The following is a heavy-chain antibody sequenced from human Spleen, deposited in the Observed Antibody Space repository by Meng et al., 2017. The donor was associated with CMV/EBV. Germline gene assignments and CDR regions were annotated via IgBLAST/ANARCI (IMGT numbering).Heavy chain of an antibody. J-gene: IGHJ4*02. CDR2: INPNSGGT. Sequence: ASVKVSCKAFGYTFTNYYMHWVRQAPGQGLEWMGWINPNSGGTNYAQKFQGRVTMTRDTSINTAFMELSRLRSDDTAVYYCARVVSSTLGQGYFDYWGQGTLVTVSS. CDR3: ARVVSSTLGQGYFDY. CDR1: GYTFTNYY. V-gene: IGHV1-2*02. D-gene: IGHD6-13*01.